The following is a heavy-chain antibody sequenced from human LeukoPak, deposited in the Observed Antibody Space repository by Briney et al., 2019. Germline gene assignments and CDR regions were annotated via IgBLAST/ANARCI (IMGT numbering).Heavy chain of an antibody. CDR3: AKGPTKYDYVWGSYRSDCAFDY. CDR2: ISYDGSNK. D-gene: IGHD3-16*02. J-gene: IGHJ4*02. Sequence: GGSLRLSCAASGFTSSSYAMHWVRQAPGKGLEWVAVISYDGSNKYYADSVKGRFTISRDNSKNTLYLQMNSLRAEDTAVYYCAKGPTKYDYVWGSYRSDCAFDYWGQGTLVTVSS. V-gene: IGHV3-30-3*01. CDR1: GFTSSSYA.